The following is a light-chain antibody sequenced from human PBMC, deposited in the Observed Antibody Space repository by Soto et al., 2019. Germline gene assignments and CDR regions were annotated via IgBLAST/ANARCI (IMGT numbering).Light chain of an antibody. J-gene: IGKJ5*01. CDR1: QSVSSTY. CDR3: QQYNNWPPIT. Sequence: EVVLTQSPATVSLYPGERATLSFSAIQSVSSTYLAWYQQKPGQAPRLLIYGASTRATGIPARFSGSGSGTEFTLTISSLQSEDFAVYYCQQYNNWPPITFGQGTRLEIK. V-gene: IGKV3-15*01. CDR2: GAS.